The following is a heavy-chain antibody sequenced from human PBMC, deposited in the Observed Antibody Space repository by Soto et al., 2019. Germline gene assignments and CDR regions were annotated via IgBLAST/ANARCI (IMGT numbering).Heavy chain of an antibody. D-gene: IGHD1-26*01. CDR2: FDPEDGET. Sequence: ASVKVSCKVSGYTLTELSMHWVRQAPGKGLEWMGGFDPEDGETIYAQKFQGRVTMTEDTSTDTAYMELSSLRSEDTAVYYCATGAKRIVGATPPYGFDYWGQGTLVTVSS. J-gene: IGHJ4*02. CDR3: ATGAKRIVGATPPYGFDY. CDR1: GYTLTELS. V-gene: IGHV1-24*01.